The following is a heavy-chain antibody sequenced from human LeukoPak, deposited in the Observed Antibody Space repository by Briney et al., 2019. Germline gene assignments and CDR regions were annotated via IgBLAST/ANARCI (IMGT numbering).Heavy chain of an antibody. CDR3: ARGENGIGAAFDI. J-gene: IGHJ3*02. D-gene: IGHD3-16*01. V-gene: IGHV3-53*01. CDR2: THSDGST. Sequence: GGSLRLSCGFTVSSNYMSWVRQAPGKGLEWVSLTHSDGSTYYADSVKGRFTISRDNSENSLYLQMTTLGAEDTAVYYCARGENGIGAAFDIWGQGTMVTVSS. CDR1: FTVSSNY.